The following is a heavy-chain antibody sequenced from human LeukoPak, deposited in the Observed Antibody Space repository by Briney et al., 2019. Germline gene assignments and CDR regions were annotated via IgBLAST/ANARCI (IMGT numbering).Heavy chain of an antibody. Sequence: HPGGSLRLSCAVSEFSVSSNYMSWVRQAPGKGPEWVSVIYSSGSPQYADSVKGRFTISRDNAKNTLYLQMNSLRTEDTAVYYCARDPRYYDRWGQGTLVTVSS. V-gene: IGHV3-66*03. CDR3: ARDPRYYDR. CDR1: EFSVSSNY. D-gene: IGHD3-22*01. J-gene: IGHJ4*02. CDR2: IYSSGSP.